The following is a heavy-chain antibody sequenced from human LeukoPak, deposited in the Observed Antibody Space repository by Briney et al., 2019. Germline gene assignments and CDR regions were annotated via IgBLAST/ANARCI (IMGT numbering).Heavy chain of an antibody. CDR2: FSCGSTYT. V-gene: IGHV3-11*03. J-gene: IGHJ4*02. Sequence: PGGSLRPSCPPPGFTFSDGSWNWIRQAQGKGLGWVPSFSCGSTYTNYADSVKGRFTVSRDNAKNSLSLQMSSLRAEDTAVYYCARSPYESGTPPTRLEDWGQGTLVTVSS. CDR3: ARSPYESGTPPTRLED. D-gene: IGHD3-10*01. CDR1: GFTFSDGS.